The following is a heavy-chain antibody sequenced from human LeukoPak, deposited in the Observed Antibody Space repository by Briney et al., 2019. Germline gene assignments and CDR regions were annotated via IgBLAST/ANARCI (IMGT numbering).Heavy chain of an antibody. CDR3: ARVNPGDWFDP. CDR1: GGSLSSYY. CDR2: IYYSGST. J-gene: IGHJ5*02. Sequence: SETLSLTCTVSGGSLSSYYWSWIRQPPGKGLEWIGYIYYSGSTNYNPSLKSRVTISVDTSKNQFSLKLSSVTAADTAVYYCARVNPGDWFDPWGQGTLVTASS. V-gene: IGHV4-59*01.